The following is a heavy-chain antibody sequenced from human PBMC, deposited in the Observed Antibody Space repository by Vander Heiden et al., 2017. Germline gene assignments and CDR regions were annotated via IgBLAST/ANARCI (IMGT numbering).Heavy chain of an antibody. J-gene: IGHJ4*02. CDR2: ISGSGGST. CDR1: GYACSSYV. Sequence: EVQLLESGGGLVQPVGSLRLSSAASGYACSSYVMSWVRQAPGKGLEWVSAISGSGGSTYYADSVKSRFTISRDNSKNTLYLQMNSLRAEYTAVYYCAKDPAAAGAYFDYWGQGTLVTVSS. V-gene: IGHV3-23*01. D-gene: IGHD6-13*01. CDR3: AKDPAAAGAYFDY.